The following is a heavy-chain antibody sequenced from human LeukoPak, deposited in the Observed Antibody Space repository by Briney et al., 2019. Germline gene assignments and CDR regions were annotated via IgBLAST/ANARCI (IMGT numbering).Heavy chain of an antibody. J-gene: IGHJ6*03. Sequence: ASVKASCKASGYTFTSYYVHWVRQAPGQGLEWLGLINPGGGTTTYAQNFQDRVTMTRDTSTSTVYMELSSLRSEDTAVYYCARGPRITVIRGGQWYYYMDVWGKGTTVTISS. CDR1: GYTFTSYY. CDR2: INPGGGTT. D-gene: IGHD3-10*01. V-gene: IGHV1-46*01. CDR3: ARGPRITVIRGGQWYYYMDV.